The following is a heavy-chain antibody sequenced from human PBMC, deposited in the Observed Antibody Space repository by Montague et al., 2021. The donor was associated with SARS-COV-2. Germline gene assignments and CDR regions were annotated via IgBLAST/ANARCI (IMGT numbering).Heavy chain of an antibody. CDR2: ICGSGDKT. D-gene: IGHD2-15*01. CDR1: GFTFSTYA. J-gene: IGHJ6*02. V-gene: IGHV3-23*01. CDR3: AKDLFCSGGDCYFYGMDL. Sequence: SLRLSCAASGFTFSTYAMSWVRRAPGKGLEWVSAICGSGDKTYYADSVKGRFTISRDNSKNTVSLRMNSLRVEDTAVYYCAKDLFCSGGDCYFYGMDLWGQGTTVTVSS.